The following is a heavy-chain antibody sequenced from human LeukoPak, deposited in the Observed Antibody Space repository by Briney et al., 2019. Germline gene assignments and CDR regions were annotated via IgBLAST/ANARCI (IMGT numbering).Heavy chain of an antibody. V-gene: IGHV3-66*04. CDR2: IYSGGST. CDR1: GFTVSSNY. D-gene: IGHD6-19*01. Sequence: GGSLRLSCAASGFTVSSNYMSWVRQAPGKGLEWVPVIYSGGSTYYADSVKGRFTISRDNAKNSLYLQMNSLRAEDTAVYYCARLAVAGTFQLFDYWGQGTLVTVSS. CDR3: ARLAVAGTFQLFDY. J-gene: IGHJ4*02.